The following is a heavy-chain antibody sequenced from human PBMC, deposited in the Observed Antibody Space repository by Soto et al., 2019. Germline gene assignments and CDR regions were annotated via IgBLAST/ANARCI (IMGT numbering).Heavy chain of an antibody. V-gene: IGHV1-69*01. D-gene: IGHD3-10*01. CDR2: IIPISGTA. J-gene: IGHJ6*02. Sequence: QVQLVQSGAEVKKPGSSVKVSCKASGGTFSSYAISWVRQAPGQGLEWMGGIIPISGTANYAQKFQGRVTITADESTSTAYMELSSLRSEDTAVYYCARGLGTMVRGVICYYGMDVWGQGTTVTVSS. CDR3: ARGLGTMVRGVICYYGMDV. CDR1: GGTFSSYA.